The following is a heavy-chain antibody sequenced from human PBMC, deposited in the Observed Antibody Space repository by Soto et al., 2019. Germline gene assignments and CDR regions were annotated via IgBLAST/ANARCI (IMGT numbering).Heavy chain of an antibody. J-gene: IGHJ6*02. Sequence: SVKVSCKASGGTFSSYAISWVRQAPGQGLEWMGGIIPIFGTANYAQKFQGRVTITADKSTSTAYMELSSLRSEDTAVFFCAGSYSGYAPYYYGMDVWGQGTTVTVSS. CDR2: IIPIFGTA. D-gene: IGHD5-12*01. CDR1: GGTFSSYA. CDR3: AGSYSGYAPYYYGMDV. V-gene: IGHV1-69*06.